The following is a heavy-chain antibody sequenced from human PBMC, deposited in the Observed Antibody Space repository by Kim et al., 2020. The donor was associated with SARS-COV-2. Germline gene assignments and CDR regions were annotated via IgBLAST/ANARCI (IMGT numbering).Heavy chain of an antibody. J-gene: IGHJ6*02. CDR1: GFTFSSYS. CDR2: ISGSSSDT. V-gene: IGHV3-21*01. CDR3: ARDSGKAARELGPMGV. Sequence: GGSLRLSCAASGFTFSSYSMNWVRQAPGKGLEWVSSISGSSSDTYYADSVKGRFTISRDNAKNSLYLQMNSLRAEDTAVYYCARDSGKAARELGPMGVWGQGTTVTVSS. D-gene: IGHD6-6*01.